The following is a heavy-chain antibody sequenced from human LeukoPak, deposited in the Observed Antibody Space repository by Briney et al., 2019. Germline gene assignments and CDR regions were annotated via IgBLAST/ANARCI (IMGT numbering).Heavy chain of an antibody. Sequence: GGSLRLSCAASGFTFSSYWLYWVRQAPGKGLEWVSIIYSGGYTDYADSVKGRFTISRDNSKNTLDLQMNSLRAEDTAVYYCARRLEYSGSKGVFDYWGQGTLVTVSS. CDR3: ARRLEYSGSKGVFDY. V-gene: IGHV3-66*01. CDR2: IYSGGYT. J-gene: IGHJ4*02. CDR1: GFTFSSYW. D-gene: IGHD1-26*01.